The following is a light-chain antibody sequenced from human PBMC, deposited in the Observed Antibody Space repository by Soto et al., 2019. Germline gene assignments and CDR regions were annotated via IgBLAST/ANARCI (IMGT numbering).Light chain of an antibody. Sequence: QAVVTQPPSVSGAPGQRVTISCTGSSSNIGAGYDVHWYQQLPGTAPKLLIYGNSNRPSGVPDRFSGSKSGTSASLAITGIQAEDAADYDGQSYDSSLSVNYVFGTGTKLTVL. V-gene: IGLV1-40*01. CDR1: SSNIGAGYD. CDR2: GNS. CDR3: QSYDSSLSVNYV. J-gene: IGLJ1*01.